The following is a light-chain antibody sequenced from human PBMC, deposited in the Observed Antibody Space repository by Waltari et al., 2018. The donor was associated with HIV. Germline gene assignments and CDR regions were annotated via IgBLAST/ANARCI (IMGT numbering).Light chain of an antibody. CDR1: QNISGW. J-gene: IGKJ3*01. V-gene: IGKV1-5*03. CDR3: QQYSVDFYT. Sequence: DIRMTQSPSTLSASVGDRVTLTCRASQNISGWLAWYQQRPGKAPKLLIHRASNLEFGVSPRFSGGGSGTEFSLTIAGLQPDDFATYYCQQYSVDFYTFGQGTKV. CDR2: RAS.